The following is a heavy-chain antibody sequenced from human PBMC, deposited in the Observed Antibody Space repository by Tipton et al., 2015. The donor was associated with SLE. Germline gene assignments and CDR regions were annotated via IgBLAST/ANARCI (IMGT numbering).Heavy chain of an antibody. D-gene: IGHD6-13*01. CDR1: GFTFSSYA. CDR3: ASRLGSWYGIDP. V-gene: IGHV3-30*04. CDR2: ISYDGSNK. Sequence: SLRLSCAASGFTFSSYAMSWVRQAPGKGLEWVAVISYDGSNKYYADSVKGRFTISRDNSKNTLYLQMNSLRAEDTAVYYCASRLGSWYGIDPWGQGTLVTVSS. J-gene: IGHJ5*02.